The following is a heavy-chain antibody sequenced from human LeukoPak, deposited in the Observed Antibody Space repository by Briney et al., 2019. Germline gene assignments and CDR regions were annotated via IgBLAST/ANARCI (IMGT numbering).Heavy chain of an antibody. CDR2: IKQDGSEL. Sequence: PGGSLRLSCAASGFTFNNYWMSWVRQPPGKGLEWVANIKQDGSELYYVDSVKGRFTISRDNAKNSLYLQMNSLRVEDTAVYYCARDLGGYHDYWGQGTLVTVSS. J-gene: IGHJ4*02. V-gene: IGHV3-7*01. CDR3: ARDLGGYHDY. D-gene: IGHD3-16*02. CDR1: GFTFNNYW.